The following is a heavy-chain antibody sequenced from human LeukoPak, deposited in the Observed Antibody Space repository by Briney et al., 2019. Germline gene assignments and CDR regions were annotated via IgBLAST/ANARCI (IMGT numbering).Heavy chain of an antibody. Sequence: PSETLSLTCTVSGGSINSYYWTCIRQPPGKGLEWIGYIYNSGSTNYNPSLKSRVTISTDTSKKQFSLRVSSVTAADTAVYYCARRLRIEGGTRRGGALDMWGQGTMVTVSS. J-gene: IGHJ3*02. V-gene: IGHV4-59*08. CDR2: IYNSGST. D-gene: IGHD1-26*01. CDR3: ARRLRIEGGTRRGGALDM. CDR1: GGSINSYY.